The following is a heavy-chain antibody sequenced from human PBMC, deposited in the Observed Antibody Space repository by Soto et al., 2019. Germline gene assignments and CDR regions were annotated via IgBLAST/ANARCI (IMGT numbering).Heavy chain of an antibody. Sequence: SETLSLTCAVSGGSISSSNWRGWVRQPPGKGLEWIGEIYHSGSTNYNPSLKSRVTISVDKSKNQFSLKLSSVTAADTAVYYCGTVTNDYYYGMDVWGQGTTVTAS. CDR3: GTVTNDYYYGMDV. CDR2: IYHSGST. D-gene: IGHD4-17*01. V-gene: IGHV4-4*02. CDR1: GGSISSSNW. J-gene: IGHJ6*02.